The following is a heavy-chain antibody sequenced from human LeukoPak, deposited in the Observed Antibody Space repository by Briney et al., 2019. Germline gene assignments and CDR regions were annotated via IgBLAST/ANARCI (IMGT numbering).Heavy chain of an antibody. CDR3: VKEMLTTTSAFDY. CDR2: IDRNGRNT. J-gene: IGHJ4*02. V-gene: IGHV3-64D*09. CDR1: GFIFSSYA. D-gene: IGHD4/OR15-4a*01. Sequence: PGGSLRLSCSASGFIFSSYAMHCVRQAPGKGLEYVSTIDRNGRNTYYADSVRGRFTISRDNSKNTLYLQMRSLRAEDTAVYYCVKEMLTTTSAFDYWGQGSLVTVSS.